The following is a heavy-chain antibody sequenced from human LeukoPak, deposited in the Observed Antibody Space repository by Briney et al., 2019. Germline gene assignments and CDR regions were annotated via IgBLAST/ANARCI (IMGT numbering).Heavy chain of an antibody. Sequence: SGTLSLTCAVSGGSISTSNWWSWVRQPPGKGLEWIGEIYHSGSINYNPSLKSRVTISTDKSNNQFSLKLTSVTAADTAVYYCASKENYSGSGRFDYWGQGTLSPSPQ. CDR3: ASKENYSGSGRFDY. J-gene: IGHJ4*02. CDR1: GGSISTSNW. V-gene: IGHV4-4*02. D-gene: IGHD3-10*01. CDR2: IYHSGSI.